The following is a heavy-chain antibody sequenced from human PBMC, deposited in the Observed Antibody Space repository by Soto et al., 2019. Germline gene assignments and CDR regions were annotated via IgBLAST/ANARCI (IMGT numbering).Heavy chain of an antibody. CDR1: GFTFSSYG. Sequence: GGSLRLSCAASGFTFSSYGMHWVRQAPGKGLEWVAVIWYDGSNKYYADSVKGRFTISRDNSKNTLYLQMNSLRAEDTAVYYCARDLGSTSLLRFNAFDIWGQGTMVTVSS. CDR3: ARDLGSTSLLRFNAFDI. J-gene: IGHJ3*02. CDR2: IWYDGSNK. V-gene: IGHV3-33*01. D-gene: IGHD2-2*01.